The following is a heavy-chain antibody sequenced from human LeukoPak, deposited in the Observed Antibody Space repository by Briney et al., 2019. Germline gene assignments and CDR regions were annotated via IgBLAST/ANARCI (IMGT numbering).Heavy chain of an antibody. J-gene: IGHJ4*02. Sequence: PGGSLRLSCVASGFTFSNYGMHWVRQAPGKGLEWVAVISYDGSNKYYADSVKGRFTISRDNSKNTLYLQMNSLRAEDTAVYYCAKGSGGNHQEGGCPSYWGQGTLVTVSS. V-gene: IGHV3-30*18. CDR1: GFTFSNYG. CDR2: ISYDGSNK. D-gene: IGHD3-16*01. CDR3: AKGSGGNHQEGGCPSY.